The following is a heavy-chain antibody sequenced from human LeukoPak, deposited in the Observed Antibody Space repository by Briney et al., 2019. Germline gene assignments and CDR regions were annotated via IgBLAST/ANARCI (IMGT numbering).Heavy chain of an antibody. J-gene: IGHJ4*02. Sequence: GGSLRLSCAASGFTFSSYWMHWVRQAPGKGLVWVSRINSDGSSTSYADSVKGRFTISRDNAKNTLYLQMNSLRAEDTAVYYCARVPYDSSGYYFDYWGQGTLVTVSS. D-gene: IGHD3-22*01. V-gene: IGHV3-74*01. CDR3: ARVPYDSSGYYFDY. CDR1: GFTFSSYW. CDR2: INSDGSST.